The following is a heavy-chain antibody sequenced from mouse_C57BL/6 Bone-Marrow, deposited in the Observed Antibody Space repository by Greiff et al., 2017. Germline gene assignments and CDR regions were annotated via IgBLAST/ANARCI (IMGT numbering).Heavy chain of an antibody. V-gene: IGHV3-6*01. CDR3: ARRRRGGLYFDY. CDR2: ISYDGSN. CDR1: GYSITSGYY. J-gene: IGHJ2*01. Sequence: ESGPGLVKPSQSLSLTCSVTGYSITSGYYWNWIRQFPGNKLEWMGYISYDGSNNYNPSLKNRISITRDTSKNQFFLKLNSVTTEDTATYYCARRRRGGLYFDYWGQGTTLTVSS. D-gene: IGHD2-12*01.